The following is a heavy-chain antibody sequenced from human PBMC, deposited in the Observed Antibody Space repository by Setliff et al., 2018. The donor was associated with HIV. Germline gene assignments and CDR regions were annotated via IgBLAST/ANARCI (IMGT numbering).Heavy chain of an antibody. CDR3: AKAPSMQYYFDY. D-gene: IGHD2-8*01. CDR2: ISTSSTYI. CDR1: GFTFSNYS. J-gene: IGHJ4*02. V-gene: IGHV3-21*04. Sequence: NPGGSLRLSCAASGFTFSNYSMNWVRQAPGKGLEWVSSISTSSTYIYYADSVKGRFTISRDNSKNTLYLQMNSLRAEDTAVYYCAKAPSMQYYFDYWGQGTLVTVSS.